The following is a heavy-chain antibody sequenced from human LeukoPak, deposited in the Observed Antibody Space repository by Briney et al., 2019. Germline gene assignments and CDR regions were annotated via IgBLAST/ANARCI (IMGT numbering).Heavy chain of an antibody. D-gene: IGHD6-13*01. CDR1: GYTFRSYA. Sequence: ASVKVFCKASGYTFRSYAMNCMRQAPGQGLEWMGWINTNTGNPTYAQGFTGRFVFSLDTSVSTAYLQISSLKAEDTAVYYCAREGVYSSSWYGDYWGQGTLVTVSS. CDR3: AREGVYSSSWYGDY. V-gene: IGHV7-4-1*02. J-gene: IGHJ4*02. CDR2: INTNTGNP.